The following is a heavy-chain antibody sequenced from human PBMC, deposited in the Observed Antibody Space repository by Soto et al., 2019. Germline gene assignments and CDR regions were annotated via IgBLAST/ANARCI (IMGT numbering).Heavy chain of an antibody. Sequence: GGSLRLSCTASGFTFGDYAMSWVRQAPGKGLEWVGFIRSKAYGGTTEYAASVKGRFTISRDDSKSIAYLQMNSLKTEDTAVYYCTRGHGGPTYPAEYFQHWGHGTLVTVSS. D-gene: IGHD2-15*01. J-gene: IGHJ1*01. CDR1: GFTFGDYA. CDR2: IRSKAYGGTT. V-gene: IGHV3-49*04. CDR3: TRGHGGPTYPAEYFQH.